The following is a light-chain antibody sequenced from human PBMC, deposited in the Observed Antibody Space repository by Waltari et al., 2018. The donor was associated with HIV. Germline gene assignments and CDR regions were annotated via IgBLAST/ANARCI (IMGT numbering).Light chain of an antibody. Sequence: VMTQPTLSPAVTPAQPASISCPSRQSLLDSGGKTSLYWYLQKPGQPPQLLSDEVFKRCGVVLDRVSGIGSGTDFTLKISRVEAEDVGVYYCMQTVQLPYTFGQGTKLEIK. CDR3: MQTVQLPYT. V-gene: IGKV2D-29*01. CDR1: QSLLDSGGKTS. CDR2: EVF. J-gene: IGKJ2*01.